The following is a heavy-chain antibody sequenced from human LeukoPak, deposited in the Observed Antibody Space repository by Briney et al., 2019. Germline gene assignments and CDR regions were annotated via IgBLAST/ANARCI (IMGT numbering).Heavy chain of an antibody. D-gene: IGHD6-6*01. CDR1: GFIFSSYW. CDR2: INQDGSEK. J-gene: IGHJ4*02. CDR3: ARGYSAYSSSDAFDY. Sequence: GGSLRHSCAASGFIFSSYWMSGVRQAPGKGLDWVANINQDGSEKYYVDSVKGRFTISRDNAKNSLYLHMNSLRAEDTAVYYCARGYSAYSSSDAFDYWRQGALVTVSS. V-gene: IGHV3-7*01.